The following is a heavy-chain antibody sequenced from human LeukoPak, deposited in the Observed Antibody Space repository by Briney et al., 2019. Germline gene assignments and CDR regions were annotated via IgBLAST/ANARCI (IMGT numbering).Heavy chain of an antibody. CDR2: INHSGST. CDR1: GGSFSGYY. D-gene: IGHD3-9*01. V-gene: IGHV4-34*01. Sequence: RASETLSLTCAVYGGSFSGYYWSWIRQPPGKGLEWIGEINHSGSTNYNPSLKSRVTISVDTSKNQFSLKLSSVTAADTAVYYCARGEVLRYFDWLSPYYYGMDVWGQGTTVTVSS. J-gene: IGHJ6*02. CDR3: ARGEVLRYFDWLSPYYYGMDV.